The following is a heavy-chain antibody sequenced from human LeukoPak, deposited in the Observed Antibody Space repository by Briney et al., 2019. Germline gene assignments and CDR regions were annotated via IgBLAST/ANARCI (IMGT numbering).Heavy chain of an antibody. CDR3: AKDIQLST. J-gene: IGHJ3*01. CDR1: GFTLRDSA. Sequence: GGSLRLSCAASGFTLRDSAMTWVRHVPGKGLEWVSLISYSGGNAYYADSVKGRFTISRDNSENTLSLQMNSLRVEDTARYYCAKDIQLSTWGLGTMITVSS. D-gene: IGHD3-16*02. CDR2: ISYSGGNA. V-gene: IGHV3-23*01.